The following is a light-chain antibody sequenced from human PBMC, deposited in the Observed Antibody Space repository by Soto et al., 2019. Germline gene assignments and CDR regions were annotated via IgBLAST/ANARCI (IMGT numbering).Light chain of an antibody. CDR2: DVS. J-gene: IGLJ1*01. CDR1: SSDVGGYKY. V-gene: IGLV2-14*01. CDR3: SSYTSSSTYV. Sequence: QSVLTQPASVSKSPGQSITISCTGTSSDVGGYKYVSWYQQHPGKAPKLMIYDVSNRPSGVSNRFSGSKSGNTASLTISGLQVEDEADYYCSSYTSSSTYVFGTGTKVTVL.